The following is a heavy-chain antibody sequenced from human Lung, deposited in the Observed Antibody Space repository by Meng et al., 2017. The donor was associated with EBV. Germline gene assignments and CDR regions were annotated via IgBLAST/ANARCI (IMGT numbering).Heavy chain of an antibody. CDR1: GGXXXSSNG. V-gene: IGHV4-4*03. D-gene: IGHD3-10*01. CDR3: ARVTLWFGELEY. J-gene: IGHJ4*02. CDR2: IYHSGST. Sequence: GHMQXAGPEWVKPPGNLXXTCAVSGGXXXSSNGWSWVRQPPGKGLEWIGEIYHSGSTNYNPSLKSRVTRSVDTSKNQFSLKLRSVTAADTAVYYCARVTLWFGELEYWGQGTLXTVSS.